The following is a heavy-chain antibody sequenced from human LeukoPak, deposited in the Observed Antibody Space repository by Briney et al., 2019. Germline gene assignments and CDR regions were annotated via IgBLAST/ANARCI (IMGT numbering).Heavy chain of an antibody. CDR2: ISWNSGIM. J-gene: IGHJ3*02. V-gene: IGHV3-9*01. D-gene: IGHD6-19*01. CDR3: AKASSTSGWYDGLDI. CDR1: GITFDDYA. Sequence: GGSLRLSCAASGITFDDYAMHWVRQAPGKGLEWVLGISWNSGIMGYADSVKGRFTISRDNAKKCLYLQMNSLRTEDTALYYCAKASSTSGWYDGLDIWGQGTGVTVSS.